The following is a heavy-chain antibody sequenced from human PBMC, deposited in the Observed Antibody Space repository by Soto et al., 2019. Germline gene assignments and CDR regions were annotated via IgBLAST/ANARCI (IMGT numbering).Heavy chain of an antibody. J-gene: IGHJ6*02. CDR2: IKSKTDGGTT. V-gene: IGHV3-15*07. D-gene: IGHD3-3*01. CDR3: TTDLLYDDYYYYGMDV. Sequence: PGGSLRLSCAASGFTFSNAWMNWVRQAPGKGLEWVGRIKSKTDGGTTDYAAPVKGRFTISRDDSKNTLYLQMNSLKTEDTAVYYCTTDLLYDDYYYYGMDVWGQGTTVTVSS. CDR1: GFTFSNAW.